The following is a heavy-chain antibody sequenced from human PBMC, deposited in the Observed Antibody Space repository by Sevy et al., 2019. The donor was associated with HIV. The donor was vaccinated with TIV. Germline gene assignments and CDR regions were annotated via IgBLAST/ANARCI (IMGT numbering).Heavy chain of an antibody. Sequence: GGSLRLSCAASGFTFSSYGMHWVRQAPGKGLEWVAVISYDGSNKYYADSVKGRFTISRDNSKNTLYLQMNSLRAEDTAVYYCAEPHWYGNYYYYYMDVWGKGTTVTVSS. V-gene: IGHV3-30*18. CDR2: ISYDGSNK. J-gene: IGHJ6*03. CDR3: AEPHWYGNYYYYYMDV. D-gene: IGHD6-13*01. CDR1: GFTFSSYG.